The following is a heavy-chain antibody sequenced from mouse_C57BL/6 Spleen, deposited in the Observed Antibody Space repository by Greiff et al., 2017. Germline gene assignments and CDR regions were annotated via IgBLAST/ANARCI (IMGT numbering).Heavy chain of an antibody. CDR1: GFTFSSYA. Sequence: EVQGVESGAGLVKPGGSLKLSCAASGFTFSSYAMSWVRQTPEKRLEWVAYISSGGDYIYYADTVKGRFTISRDNARNTLYLQMSSLKSEDTAMYYCTRDTQADAMDYWGQGTSVTVSS. J-gene: IGHJ4*01. D-gene: IGHD3-2*02. V-gene: IGHV5-9-1*02. CDR3: TRDTQADAMDY. CDR2: ISSGGDYI.